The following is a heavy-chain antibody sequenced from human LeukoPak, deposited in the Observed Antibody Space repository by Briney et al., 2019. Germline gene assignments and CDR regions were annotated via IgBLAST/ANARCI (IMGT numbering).Heavy chain of an antibody. V-gene: IGHV3-7*04. Sequence: GGSLRLSCAASGFTFSSYWMTWVRQARGKGLEGVANIKQDGSEKYSVDSVRGRFTISRDNAKNSLYLQMNSLRAEDTAVFYCARAGSLWFGESKLEYWGQGTLVTVSS. CDR1: GFTFSSYW. D-gene: IGHD3-10*01. CDR3: ARAGSLWFGESKLEY. J-gene: IGHJ4*02. CDR2: IKQDGSEK.